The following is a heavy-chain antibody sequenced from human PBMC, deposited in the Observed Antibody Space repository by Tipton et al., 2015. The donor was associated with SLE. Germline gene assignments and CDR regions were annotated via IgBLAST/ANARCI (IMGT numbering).Heavy chain of an antibody. V-gene: IGHV3-23*01. J-gene: IGHJ4*02. CDR1: GGSFSGYY. CDR3: AKEGITIFGVVPPGY. CDR2: ISGSGGST. D-gene: IGHD3-3*01. Sequence: LSLTCAVYGGSFSGYYWSWIRQPPGKGLEWVSAISGSGGSTYYADSVKGRFTISRDNSKNTLYLQMNSLRAEDTAVYYCAKEGITIFGVVPPGYWGQGTLVTVSS.